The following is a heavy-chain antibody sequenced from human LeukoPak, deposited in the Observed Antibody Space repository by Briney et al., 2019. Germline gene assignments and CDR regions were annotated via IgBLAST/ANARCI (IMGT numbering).Heavy chain of an antibody. J-gene: IGHJ4*02. D-gene: IGHD3-10*01. CDR2: INPNSRGT. CDR3: AVRWFGELYPYY. CDR1: GYTFTGYY. V-gene: IGHV1-2*02. Sequence: WASAKVSCKASGYTFTGYYMHWVRQAPGQGLEWMGWINPNSRGTNYAQKFQGRVTMTMDTSISTAYMELSRLRSDDTAVYYCAVRWFGELYPYYWGQGTLVTVSS.